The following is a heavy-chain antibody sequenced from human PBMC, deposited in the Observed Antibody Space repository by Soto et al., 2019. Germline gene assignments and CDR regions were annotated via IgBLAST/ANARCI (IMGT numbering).Heavy chain of an antibody. D-gene: IGHD6-13*01. Sequence: ASVQVSCKASGYTFTSYGISGVRQAPGQGLEWMGWISGYNGDTNYAQKFQGRVSMTIDTSTTTAYMELRSLTSDDTAVYYCAKKGQPPYYYYGLEVWG. CDR2: ISGYNGDT. CDR1: GYTFTSYG. J-gene: IGHJ6*02. CDR3: AKKGQPPYYYYGLEV. V-gene: IGHV1-18*01.